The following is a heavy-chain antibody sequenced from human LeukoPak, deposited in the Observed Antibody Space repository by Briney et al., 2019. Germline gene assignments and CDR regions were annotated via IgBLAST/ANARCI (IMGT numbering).Heavy chain of an antibody. D-gene: IGHD1-26*01. CDR1: GGSISSYY. V-gene: IGHV3-21*01. J-gene: IGHJ4*02. CDR2: ISSSSGYI. Sequence: ETLSLTCTVSGGSISSYYWSWIRQPPGKGLEWVSSISSSSGYIYYADSVKGRFTISRDNSKNTLYLQMNSLRAEDTAVYYCAREVRTGSYYFDYWGQGTLVTVSS. CDR3: AREVRTGSYYFDY.